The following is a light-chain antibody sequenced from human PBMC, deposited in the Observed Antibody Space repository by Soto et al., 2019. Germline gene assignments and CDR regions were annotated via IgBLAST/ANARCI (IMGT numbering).Light chain of an antibody. CDR2: GAS. CDR1: QSVSSIY. Sequence: EIVLTQSPGTLSLPPGERATLSCRAIQSVSSIYLAWYQQKPGQAPRLLIYGASSRATGIPDRFSGSGSGTDFTLTISRLEPEDFAVYYCQQYGSSPLGTFGQGTKVDI. CDR3: QQYGSSPLGT. J-gene: IGKJ1*01. V-gene: IGKV3-20*01.